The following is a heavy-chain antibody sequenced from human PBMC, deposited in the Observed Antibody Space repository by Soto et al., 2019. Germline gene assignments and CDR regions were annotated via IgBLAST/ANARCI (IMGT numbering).Heavy chain of an antibody. D-gene: IGHD6-6*01. V-gene: IGHV4-59*01. Sequence: SETLSLTCTVSGGSISSYYWSWIRQPPGKGLEWIGYIYYSGSTNYNPSLKSRVTISVDTSKNQLSLKLSSVTAADTAVYYCARDNAYSSSGWFDPWGQGTLVTVSS. CDR3: ARDNAYSSSGWFDP. CDR2: IYYSGST. J-gene: IGHJ5*02. CDR1: GGSISSYY.